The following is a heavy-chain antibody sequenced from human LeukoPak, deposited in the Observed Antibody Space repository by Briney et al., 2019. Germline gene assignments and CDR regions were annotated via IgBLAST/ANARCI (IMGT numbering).Heavy chain of an antibody. V-gene: IGHV3-53*01. CDR2: IYSGGST. CDR3: ARGSGYSYGYVGY. CDR1: GFTFSNNY. Sequence: PGGSLRLSCVASGFTFSNNYMSWVRQAPGKGLEWVSVIYSGGSTYYADSVKGRFTISRDNSKNTLYLQINSLRAEDTAVYYCARGSGYSYGYVGYWGQGTLVTVSS. D-gene: IGHD5-18*01. J-gene: IGHJ4*02.